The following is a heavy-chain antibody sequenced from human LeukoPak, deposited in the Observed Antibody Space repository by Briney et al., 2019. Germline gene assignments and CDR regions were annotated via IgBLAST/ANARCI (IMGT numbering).Heavy chain of an antibody. J-gene: IGHJ4*02. D-gene: IGHD4-23*01. Sequence: QTGGSLRLSCAASGFTFDDYVMHWVRQAPGKGLEWVTGISWNSGSIGYADSVKGRFTISRDNSKNTLYLQMNSLRAEDTAVYYCAKGATYGGNWLPDYWGQGTLVTVSS. CDR1: GFTFDDYV. V-gene: IGHV3-9*01. CDR3: AKGATYGGNWLPDY. CDR2: ISWNSGSI.